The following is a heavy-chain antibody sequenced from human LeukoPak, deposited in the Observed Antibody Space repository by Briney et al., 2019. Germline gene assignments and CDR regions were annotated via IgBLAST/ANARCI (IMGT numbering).Heavy chain of an antibody. V-gene: IGHV3-30*02. CDR1: GFTFSSYA. J-gene: IGHJ4*02. CDR2: IRYDGSNK. CDR3: AREVAYYGSGRSIDY. Sequence: GGSLRLSCAASGFTFSSYAMHWVRQAPGKGLEWVAFIRYDGSNKYYADSVKGRFTISRDNAKNTLYLQMNSLRAEDTAVYYCAREVAYYGSGRSIDYWGQGTLVTVSS. D-gene: IGHD3-10*01.